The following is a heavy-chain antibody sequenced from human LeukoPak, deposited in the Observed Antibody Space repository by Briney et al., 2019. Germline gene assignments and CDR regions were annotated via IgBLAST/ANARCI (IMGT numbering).Heavy chain of an antibody. Sequence: GGSLRLSCAASGFAFSNYWMSWVRQTPGKGLEWVASINLDGSEKYYVDSVEGRFTISRDNAKNSLFLQINSLRAEDTALYYCARRYCGDGRCYKFDYWGQGTLVTVSS. CDR1: GFAFSNYW. D-gene: IGHD2-15*01. CDR3: ARRYCGDGRCYKFDY. CDR2: INLDGSEK. V-gene: IGHV3-7*01. J-gene: IGHJ4*02.